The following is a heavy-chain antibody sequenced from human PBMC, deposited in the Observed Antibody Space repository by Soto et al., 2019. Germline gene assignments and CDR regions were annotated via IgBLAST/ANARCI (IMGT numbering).Heavy chain of an antibody. J-gene: IGHJ4*02. Sequence: GGSLRLSCAASGFTFSSYGMHWVRQAPGKGLEWVAVIWYDGSNKYYADSVKGRFTISRDNSKNTLYLQMNSLRAEDTAVYYCARDVVGGSYYPFFDYWGQGTLVTVSS. CDR2: IWYDGSNK. V-gene: IGHV3-33*01. CDR3: ARDVVGGSYYPFFDY. CDR1: GFTFSSYG. D-gene: IGHD1-26*01.